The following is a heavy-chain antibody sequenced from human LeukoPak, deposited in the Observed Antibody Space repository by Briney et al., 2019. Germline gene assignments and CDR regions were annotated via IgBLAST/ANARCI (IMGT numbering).Heavy chain of an antibody. Sequence: GGSLRLSCAASGFTFSSYEMSWVRQAPGKGLEWVGRIKSKTDGGTTDYAAPVKGRFTISRDDSKNTLYLQMNSLKTEDTAVYYCTTYDSSGFGYWGQGTLVTVSS. CDR1: GFTFSSYE. CDR2: IKSKTDGGTT. D-gene: IGHD3-22*01. J-gene: IGHJ4*02. V-gene: IGHV3-15*01. CDR3: TTYDSSGFGY.